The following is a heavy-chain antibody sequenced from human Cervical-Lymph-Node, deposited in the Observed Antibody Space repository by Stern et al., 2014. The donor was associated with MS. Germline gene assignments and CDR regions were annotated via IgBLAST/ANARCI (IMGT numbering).Heavy chain of an antibody. CDR1: GFMFSIYS. D-gene: IGHD1-26*01. CDR2: INSRRSSI. CDR3: ASATFPYDEAVEATLDAFDI. J-gene: IGHJ3*02. Sequence: EVQLVESGGGLVQTGGSLRLSCAASGFMFSIYSMHWVRQAPGKGLGWVSYINSRRSSIFYADSVKGRFTTSRDNVKNSVYLQMNSLRDEDTAVYYCASATFPYDEAVEATLDAFDIWGQGTMVTISP. V-gene: IGHV3-48*02.